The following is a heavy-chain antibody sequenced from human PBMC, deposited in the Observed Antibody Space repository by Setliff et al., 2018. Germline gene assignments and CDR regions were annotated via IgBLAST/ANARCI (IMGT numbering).Heavy chain of an antibody. CDR3: ARGALEGIMLRGLLKTTYYFAH. D-gene: IGHD3-10*01. V-gene: IGHV3-23*01. CDR2: ISGSDGAT. Sequence: PGGSLSLSCAGSGFTFRTYAMHWVRQAPGRGLEWVAVISGSDGATYYADSVKGRFTISRDNSKNTLFLQMNNLKDDDTAVYYCARGALEGIMLRGLLKTTYYFAHWGRGTLVTVSS. CDR1: GFTFRTYA. J-gene: IGHJ4*02.